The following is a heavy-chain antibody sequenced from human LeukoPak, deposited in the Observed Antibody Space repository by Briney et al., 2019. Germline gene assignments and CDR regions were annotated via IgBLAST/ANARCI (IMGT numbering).Heavy chain of an antibody. CDR1: EFTFSNYY. CDR2: ISSSSSYT. D-gene: IGHD2-2*01. CDR3: ARGYCSSTSCYYFDF. J-gene: IGHJ4*02. Sequence: GGSLRLSCAASEFTFSNYYMSWIRQAPGKGLGLVSSISSSSSYTKYADSVKGRFTISRDNIKNSLYLQMNSLRAEDTAIYYCARGYCSSTSCYYFDFWGQGTLVTVSS. V-gene: IGHV3-11*05.